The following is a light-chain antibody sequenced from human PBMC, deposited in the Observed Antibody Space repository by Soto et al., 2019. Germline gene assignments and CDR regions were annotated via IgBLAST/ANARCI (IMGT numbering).Light chain of an antibody. V-gene: IGLV2-23*01. CDR3: CSYAGKV. J-gene: IGLJ1*01. CDR2: EGS. CDR1: SSDVGSYNL. Sequence: QSVLTQPASVSGSPGQSITISCTGTSSDVGSYNLVSWYQQQPGKAPKLMIYEGSKRPSGVSNRFSGSKSGNTASLTISGLQAEDEADYYCCSYAGKVFGTGTKLTVL.